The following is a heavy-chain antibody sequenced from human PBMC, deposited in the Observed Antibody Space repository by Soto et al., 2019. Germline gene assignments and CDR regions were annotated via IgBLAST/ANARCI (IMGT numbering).Heavy chain of an antibody. J-gene: IGHJ4*02. CDR3: ARAVFWGFRWDF. V-gene: IGHV4-59*01. CDR1: GDSINNYY. D-gene: IGHD3-16*01. Sequence: QVQLQESGPGLVKPSETLSLTCTVSGDSINNYYWSWIRQPPGKGLEWIGYVYYSGSTNYNPSLTSRVTISVDTSKNKFSLKLSSLIAADTAVYYCARAVFWGFRWDFWGQGTLVTVSS. CDR2: VYYSGST.